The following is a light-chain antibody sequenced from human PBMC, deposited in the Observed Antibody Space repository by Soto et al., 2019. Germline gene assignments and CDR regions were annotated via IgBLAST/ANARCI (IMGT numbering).Light chain of an antibody. V-gene: IGLV2-14*01. CDR3: SSFTTSSTWV. J-gene: IGLJ3*02. Sequence: QSALTQPASVSGSPGQSITISCTGASGDIGSHSYVSWYQQHPGKAPKLLIYEITTRPSGVSNRFSGSKSGNTASLTISGLQAEDEADYYCSSFTTSSTWVFGGGTKLTVL. CDR1: SGDIGSHSY. CDR2: EIT.